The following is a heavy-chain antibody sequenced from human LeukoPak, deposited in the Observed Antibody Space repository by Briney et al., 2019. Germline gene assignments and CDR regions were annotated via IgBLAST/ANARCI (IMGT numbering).Heavy chain of an antibody. D-gene: IGHD4-23*01. V-gene: IGHV4-34*01. CDR3: AMVTPNYYYGMDV. Sequence: SETLSFTCAVYGGSFSGYYWSWIRQPPGKGLEWIGEINHSGSTNYNPSLKSRVTISVDTSKNQFSLKLSSVTAADTAVYYCAMVTPNYYYGMDVWGQGTTVTVSS. J-gene: IGHJ6*02. CDR2: INHSGST. CDR1: GGSFSGYY.